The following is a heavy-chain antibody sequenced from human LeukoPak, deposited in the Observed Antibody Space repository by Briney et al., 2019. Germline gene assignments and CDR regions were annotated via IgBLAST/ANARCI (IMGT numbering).Heavy chain of an antibody. Sequence: GGSLRLSCAASGFTVSSNYMSWVRQAPGKGLEWVSVIYSGGSAYYADSVKGRFTISRDNSKNTLYLQMNSLRAEDTAVYYCARRGYLLRYFDWLPEPHAFDIWGQGTMVTVSS. V-gene: IGHV3-53*01. J-gene: IGHJ3*02. CDR3: ARRGYLLRYFDWLPEPHAFDI. CDR2: IYSGGSA. CDR1: GFTVSSNY. D-gene: IGHD3-9*01.